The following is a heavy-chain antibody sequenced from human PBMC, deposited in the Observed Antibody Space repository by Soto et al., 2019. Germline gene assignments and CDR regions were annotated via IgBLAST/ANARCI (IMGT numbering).Heavy chain of an antibody. CDR3: ARVFGRGYVDY. CDR1: GGSISSGGYY. Sequence: QVQLQESGPGLVKPSQTLSLTCTVSGGSISSGGYYWSWIRQHPGKGLEWIGYIYYSGSTYYNPSLKSRVTISVDTSKHHFSLKLSSVTAAATAVYYCARVFGRGYVDYWGQGTLVTVAS. V-gene: IGHV4-31*03. CDR2: IYYSGST. D-gene: IGHD3-16*01. J-gene: IGHJ4*02.